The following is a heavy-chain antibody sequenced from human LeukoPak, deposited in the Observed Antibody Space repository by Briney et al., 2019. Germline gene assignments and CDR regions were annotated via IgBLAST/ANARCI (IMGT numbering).Heavy chain of an antibody. D-gene: IGHD2-2*01. V-gene: IGHV1-2*02. CDR1: GYTFTGYY. CDR2: INPNSGGT. J-gene: IGHJ5*02. Sequence: ASTKVSCKASGYTFTGYYMHWVRQAPGQGLEWMGWINPNSGGTNYAQKFQGRVTMTRDTSISTAYMELSRLRSDDTAVYYCARDARDCSSTSCGNWFDPWGQGTLVTVSS. CDR3: ARDARDCSSTSCGNWFDP.